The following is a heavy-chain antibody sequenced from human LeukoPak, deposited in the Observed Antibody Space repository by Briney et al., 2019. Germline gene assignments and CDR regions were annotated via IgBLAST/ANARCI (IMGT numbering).Heavy chain of an antibody. V-gene: IGHV3-9*01. J-gene: IGHJ4*02. CDR2: ISWNSGSI. Sequence: GGSLRLSCAASGFTFDDYAMHWVRQAPGKGLEWVSGISWNSGSIGYADSVKGRFTISRDNAKNSLYLQMNSLRAEDTALYYCAKAAGYYGSGSYVLFFDYRGQGTLVTVSS. CDR1: GFTFDDYA. CDR3: AKAAGYYGSGSYVLFFDY. D-gene: IGHD3-10*01.